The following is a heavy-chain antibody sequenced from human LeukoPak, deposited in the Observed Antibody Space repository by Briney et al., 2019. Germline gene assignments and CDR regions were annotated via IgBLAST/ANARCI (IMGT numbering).Heavy chain of an antibody. CDR2: IYYSGST. Sequence: SETLSLTCTVSGGSISSSSYYWGWIRQSPGKGLEWIGSIYYSGSTYYNPSLKSRVTISVDTSKNQFSLKLSSVTAADTAVYYCARQSSSSWYYFDYWGQGTLVTVSS. J-gene: IGHJ4*02. CDR1: GGSISSSSYY. CDR3: ARQSSSSWYYFDY. V-gene: IGHV4-39*01. D-gene: IGHD6-13*01.